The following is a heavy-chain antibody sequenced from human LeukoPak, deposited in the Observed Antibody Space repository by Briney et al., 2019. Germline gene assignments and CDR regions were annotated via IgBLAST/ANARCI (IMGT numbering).Heavy chain of an antibody. CDR1: GFTFSSYE. CDR3: ARDDPVVYATYDH. J-gene: IGHJ4*02. D-gene: IGHD2-8*02. Sequence: GGSLRLSCAASGFTFSSYEMNWVRQAPGKGLEWVANINRDASEKYYADSVKGRFTISRDNAKSSLFLQMTSLRADDAAVYYCARDDPVVYATYDHWGQGTLVTVSS. V-gene: IGHV3-7*01. CDR2: INRDASEK.